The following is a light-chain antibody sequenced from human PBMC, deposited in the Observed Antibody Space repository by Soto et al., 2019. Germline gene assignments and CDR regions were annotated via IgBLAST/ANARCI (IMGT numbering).Light chain of an antibody. CDR1: QSLLGSGGHNY. J-gene: IGKJ1*01. Sequence: DIVLTQSPLSLPVTPGEPASLSCRSSQSLLGSGGHNYLDWYVQKPGQSPQFVIFLGSHRPSGVPDRFSGSGSGTDFTLKISRAEAEDVGVYFCMQSLQTPRTFGQGTRVEI. CDR3: MQSLQTPRT. V-gene: IGKV2-28*01. CDR2: LGS.